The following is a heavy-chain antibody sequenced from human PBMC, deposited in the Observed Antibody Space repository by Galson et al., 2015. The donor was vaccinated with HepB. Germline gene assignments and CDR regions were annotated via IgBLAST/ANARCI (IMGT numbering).Heavy chain of an antibody. V-gene: IGHV3-30*04. CDR1: GFTFSSYA. CDR3: AKDQTSGAYYYYGMDV. Sequence: SLRLSCAASGFTFSSYAMSWVRQAPGKGLEWVAVISHDGSNKYYADSVKGRFTISRDNVKNTLYLQMNSLRTEDTAVYYCAKDQTSGAYYYYGMDVWGQGTTVTVSS. J-gene: IGHJ6*02. CDR2: ISHDGSNK.